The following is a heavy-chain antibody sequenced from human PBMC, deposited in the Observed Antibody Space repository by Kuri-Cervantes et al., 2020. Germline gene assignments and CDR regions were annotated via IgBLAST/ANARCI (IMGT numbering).Heavy chain of an antibody. J-gene: IGHJ3*02. CDR3: ARLEWGLKGTFDI. V-gene: IGHV3-23*01. D-gene: IGHD1-26*01. CDR1: GFTFSSYA. Sequence: GESLKISCAASGFTFSSYAMSWVRQAPGKGLEWVSTIKGSGESTYYADSVKGRFTISRDNAKTSLYLQMNSLRAEDTAVYYCARLEWGLKGTFDIWGRGTMVTVSS. CDR2: IKGSGEST.